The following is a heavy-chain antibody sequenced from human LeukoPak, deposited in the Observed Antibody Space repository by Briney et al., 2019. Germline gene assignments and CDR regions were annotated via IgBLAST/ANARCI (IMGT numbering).Heavy chain of an antibody. CDR3: ARGGGFDP. J-gene: IGHJ5*02. CDR1: GFTVSNSY. Sequence: GGSLRLSCVASGFTVSNSYMSWVRQAPGKGLEWVSVIYSDGGTFYSDSVKGRFTISRDYSKSTLYLQMNNLRADDTAVYYCARGGGFDPWGQGTLVTVSS. V-gene: IGHV3-53*01. CDR2: IYSDGGT.